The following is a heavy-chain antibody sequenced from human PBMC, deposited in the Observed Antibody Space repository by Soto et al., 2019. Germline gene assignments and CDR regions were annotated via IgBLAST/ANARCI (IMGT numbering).Heavy chain of an antibody. D-gene: IGHD6-6*01. J-gene: IGHJ6*02. Sequence: GGSLRLSCAGSGFTFSNYAMGWVRQVPGKGLEWVSDISISGTTTNYADSVKGRFTISKDNSKNTLYLQMNNLRAEDTAVYYCVKYGGPAARPTYYYGMDVWGQGTTVTVSS. CDR2: ISISGTTT. V-gene: IGHV3-23*01. CDR1: GFTFSNYA. CDR3: VKYGGPAARPTYYYGMDV.